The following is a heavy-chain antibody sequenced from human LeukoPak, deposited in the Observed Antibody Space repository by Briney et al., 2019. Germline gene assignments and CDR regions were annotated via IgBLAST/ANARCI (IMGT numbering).Heavy chain of an antibody. CDR1: GFIFSTYA. CDR2: TSFDGSNK. D-gene: IGHD3-22*01. J-gene: IGHJ4*02. Sequence: GGSLRLSCAASGFIFSTYALHWVRLAPGKGLEWVALTSFDGSNKYYADSVRGRFTVSRDNSKNTLYQQMNSLKSEDTAVYYCARGIEPVVVITPVAYWGQGTLVTVSS. CDR3: ARGIEPVVVITPVAY. V-gene: IGHV3-30*04.